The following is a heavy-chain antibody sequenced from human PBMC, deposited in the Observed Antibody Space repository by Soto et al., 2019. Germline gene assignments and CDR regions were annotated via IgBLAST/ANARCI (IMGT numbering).Heavy chain of an antibody. J-gene: IGHJ4*02. V-gene: IGHV3-23*01. CDR3: AQLGLMAFSHKHYFNH. CDR2: IKSDGSST. CDR1: GFSFDNYA. Sequence: PGGSLRLSCVASGFSFDNYAMSWVRQAPGKGLEWVSAIKSDGSSTYYAAPVKDRFIISRDNSKNTLYLQLNSLRAEDTAVYYCAQLGLMAFSHKHYFNHWGRGTLVTVS. D-gene: IGHD2-21*01.